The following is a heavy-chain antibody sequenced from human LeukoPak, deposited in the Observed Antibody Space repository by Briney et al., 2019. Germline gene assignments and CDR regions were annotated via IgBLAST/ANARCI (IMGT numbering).Heavy chain of an antibody. V-gene: IGHV4-59*01. CDR2: IYYSGST. D-gene: IGHD1-26*01. CDR1: GGSISSDY. CDR3: ARSTNSGTYYYYYMDV. Sequence: PSETLSLTCNVSGGSISSDYWSWIRQPPRKGLEWIGYIYYSGSTDYNPSLKSRVTILIDTSMNQFSLMLSSVPAADTALYYCARSTNSGTYYYYYMDVWGKGTTVTVSS. J-gene: IGHJ6*03.